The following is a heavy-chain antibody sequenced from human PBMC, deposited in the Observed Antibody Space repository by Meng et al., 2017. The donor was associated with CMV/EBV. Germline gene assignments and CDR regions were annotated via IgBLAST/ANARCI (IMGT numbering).Heavy chain of an antibody. J-gene: IGHJ5*02. CDR2: IYYSGST. CDR1: GGPISSSSYD. CDR3: ARAHEAIWFDP. Sequence: SETLSLTCTVPGGPISSSSYDWGWIRQPPGKGLEWIGSIYYSGSTYYNPSLKSRVTISVDTSKNQFSLKLNSVTAADTAVYYCARAHEAIWFDPWGQGTLVTVSS. V-gene: IGHV4-39*07.